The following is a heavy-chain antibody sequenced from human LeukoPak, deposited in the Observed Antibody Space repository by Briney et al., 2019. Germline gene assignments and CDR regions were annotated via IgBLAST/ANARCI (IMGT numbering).Heavy chain of an antibody. CDR3: ARDQMISGYDSGFDY. CDR2: IYYNGST. J-gene: IGHJ4*02. Sequence: SETLSLTCTVSGGSISSYYWSWIRQPPGKGLEWIGYIYYNGSTNYNPSLKSRVTISVDTSKNQFSLKLSSVTAADTAVYYCARDQMISGYDSGFDYWGQGTLVTVSS. CDR1: GGSISSYY. V-gene: IGHV4-59*01. D-gene: IGHD5-12*01.